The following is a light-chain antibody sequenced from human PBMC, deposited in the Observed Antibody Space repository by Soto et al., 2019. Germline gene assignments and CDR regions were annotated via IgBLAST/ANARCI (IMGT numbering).Light chain of an antibody. CDR2: AAS. V-gene: IGKV1-16*02. J-gene: IGKJ4*01. Sequence: DIQMTQSPSSLSASVGDRVTITCRASPTISNYLVWFQQKPGKAHKTLIYAASSLQSGVPSKFSGSGSGTDFTLTISSLQPEDFATYYCHQYMSYPLTFGGGTKVELK. CDR3: HQYMSYPLT. CDR1: PTISNY.